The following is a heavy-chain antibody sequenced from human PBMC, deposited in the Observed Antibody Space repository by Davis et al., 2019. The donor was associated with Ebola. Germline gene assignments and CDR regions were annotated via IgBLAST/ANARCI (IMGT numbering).Heavy chain of an antibody. Sequence: ASVKVSCKASGGTFSSYAISWVRQAPGQGLEWMGWISAYNGNTNYAQKLQGRVTMTTDTSTSTAYMELRSLRSDDTAVYYCARSTPGIAVDYWGQGTLVTVSS. J-gene: IGHJ4*02. CDR1: GGTFSSYA. CDR3: ARSTPGIAVDY. D-gene: IGHD6-13*01. CDR2: ISAYNGNT. V-gene: IGHV1-18*01.